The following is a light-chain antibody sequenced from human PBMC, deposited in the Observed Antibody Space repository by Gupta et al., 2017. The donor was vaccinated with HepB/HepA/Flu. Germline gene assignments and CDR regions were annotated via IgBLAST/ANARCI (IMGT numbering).Light chain of an antibody. CDR3: QQYYNYLSWT. V-gene: IGKV1-8*01. CDR1: QGTSNH. CDR2: DAS. J-gene: IGKJ1*01. Sequence: AIRMTQTPSSFSASTGDRVTITCRASQGTSNHLVWYQQKPGKAPKLLIFDASTLNSGVPSRFSGSGSGTDFTLTISNLQSEDFATYYCQQYYNYLSWTFGQGTKVEIK.